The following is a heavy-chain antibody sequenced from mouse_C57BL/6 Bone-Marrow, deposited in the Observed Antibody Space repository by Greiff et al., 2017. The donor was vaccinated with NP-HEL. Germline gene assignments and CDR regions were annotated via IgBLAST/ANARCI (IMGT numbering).Heavy chain of an antibody. V-gene: IGHV1-81*01. J-gene: IGHJ1*03. CDR1: GYTFTSYG. Sequence: VKLMESGAELARPGASVKLSCKASGYTFTSYGISWVKQRTGQGLEWIGEIYPRSGNTYYNEKFKGKATLTADKSSSTAYMELRSLTSEDSAVYFCARPPNYYGSSYVNWYFDVWGTGTTVTVSS. CDR3: ARPPNYYGSSYVNWYFDV. CDR2: IYPRSGNT. D-gene: IGHD1-1*01.